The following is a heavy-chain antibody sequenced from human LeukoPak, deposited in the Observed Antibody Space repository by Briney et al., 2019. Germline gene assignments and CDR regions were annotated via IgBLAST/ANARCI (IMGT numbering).Heavy chain of an antibody. CDR1: GGTFSSYA. CDR3: ARDTYDYVWGSDFDY. J-gene: IGHJ4*02. Sequence: GASVKVSCKASGGTFSSYAISWVRQAPGQGLEWMGWISAYNGNTNYAQKLQGRVTMTTDTSTSTAYMELRSLRSDDTAVYYCARDTYDYVWGSDFDYWGQGTLVTVSS. V-gene: IGHV1-18*01. D-gene: IGHD3-16*01. CDR2: ISAYNGNT.